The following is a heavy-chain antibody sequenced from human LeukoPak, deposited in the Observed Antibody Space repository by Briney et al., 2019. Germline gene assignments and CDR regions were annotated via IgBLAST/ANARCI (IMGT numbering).Heavy chain of an antibody. CDR3: VRVHVNSGYYFGDAFDI. Sequence: SETLPLTCTISGGSVSDYYWSWIRQSPGKGLEWIGYIYHTGSTSYSPSLKSRVTISADTSQNQFSLKLSSVTAADTAVHYCVRVHVNSGYYFGDAFDIWGQGTMVTVSS. J-gene: IGHJ3*02. CDR1: GGSVSDYY. V-gene: IGHV4-59*08. CDR2: IYHTGST. D-gene: IGHD3-22*01.